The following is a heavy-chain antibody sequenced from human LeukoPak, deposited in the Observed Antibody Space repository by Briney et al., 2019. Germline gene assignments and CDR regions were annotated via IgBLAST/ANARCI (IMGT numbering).Heavy chain of an antibody. CDR1: GFTFSNAW. D-gene: IGHD3-10*01. J-gene: IGHJ4*02. V-gene: IGHV3-15*01. Sequence: PGGSLRLSCAASGFTFSNAWMSWVRQAPGKGLEWVGRIKSKTDGGTTDYAAPVKGRFTISRDDSKNTPYLQMNSLKTEDTAVYYCTPTAPHYHGSDYWGERTLVTLSS. CDR2: IKSKTDGGTT. CDR3: TPTAPHYHGSDY.